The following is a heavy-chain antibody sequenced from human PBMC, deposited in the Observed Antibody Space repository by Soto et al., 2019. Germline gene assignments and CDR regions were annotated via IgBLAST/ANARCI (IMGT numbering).Heavy chain of an antibody. CDR2: ISGSGGST. D-gene: IGHD6-13*01. V-gene: IGHV3-23*01. J-gene: IGHJ6*02. CDR1: GFTFSSYA. Sequence: EVQLLESGGGLVQPGGSLRLSCAASGFTFSSYAMSWVRQAPGKGLEWVSAISGSGGSTYYADSVKGRFTISRDNSKNTLYLQMNSLRAEDTAVYYCANGRGHSSLLSYYGMDVWGQGTTDTVSS. CDR3: ANGRGHSSLLSYYGMDV.